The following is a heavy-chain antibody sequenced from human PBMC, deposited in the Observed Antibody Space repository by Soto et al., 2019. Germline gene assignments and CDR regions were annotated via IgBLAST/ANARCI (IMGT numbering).Heavy chain of an antibody. Sequence: VQLVQSGAEVKKPGESLTISCKGSGYSFTSHWIIWVRQMPGRGLEWMGRIDPNDSYSKYSPSFQGHVTISADKSISTAYVQWSSLKASDTAIYYCARRSRSPNHYFCGMDVWGQGTTVTVSS. D-gene: IGHD6-6*01. J-gene: IGHJ6*02. CDR1: GYSFTSHW. CDR2: IDPNDSYS. CDR3: ARRSRSPNHYFCGMDV. V-gene: IGHV5-10-1*03.